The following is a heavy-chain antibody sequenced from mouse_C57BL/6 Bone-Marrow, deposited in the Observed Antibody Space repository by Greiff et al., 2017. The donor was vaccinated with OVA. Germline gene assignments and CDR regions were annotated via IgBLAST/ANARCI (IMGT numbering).Heavy chain of an antibody. CDR2: IDPEDGET. J-gene: IGHJ3*01. D-gene: IGHD4-1*01. V-gene: IGHV14-2*01. CDR3: ARYPFLTGKGFAY. CDR1: GFNIKDYY. Sequence: VQLQQSGAELVKPGASVKLSCTASGFNIKDYYMHWVKQRTEQGLEWIGRIDPEDGETKNAPKFQGKATITADTSSNTAYLQLSSLTSEDTAVYYCARYPFLTGKGFAYWGQGTLVTVSA.